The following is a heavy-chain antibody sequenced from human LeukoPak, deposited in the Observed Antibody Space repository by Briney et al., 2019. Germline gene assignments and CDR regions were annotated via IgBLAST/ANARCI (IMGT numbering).Heavy chain of an antibody. Sequence: ASVKVSCKASGYTLTGYYMHWVRQAPGQGLEWMGWINANSGGTNYAQNFQGRVTMTRDTSISTAYMELSRLRSDDTAVYYCARDASGAPYNWFDPWGQGTLVTVSS. CDR3: ARDASGAPYNWFDP. CDR2: INANSGGT. CDR1: GYTLTGYY. V-gene: IGHV1-2*02. J-gene: IGHJ5*02.